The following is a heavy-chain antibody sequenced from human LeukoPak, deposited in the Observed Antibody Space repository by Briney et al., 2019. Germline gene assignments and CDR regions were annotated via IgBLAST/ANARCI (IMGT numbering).Heavy chain of an antibody. Sequence: PERSLRLSCAASGFTFSSYAMHWVRQAPGKGLEWVAVISYDGSNKYYADSVKGRFTISRDNSKNTLYLQMNSLRAEDTAVYYCARGEGYEYGMDVWGQGTTVTVSS. CDR2: ISYDGSNK. CDR1: GFTFSSYA. CDR3: ARGEGYEYGMDV. V-gene: IGHV3-30*04. J-gene: IGHJ6*02. D-gene: IGHD1-1*01.